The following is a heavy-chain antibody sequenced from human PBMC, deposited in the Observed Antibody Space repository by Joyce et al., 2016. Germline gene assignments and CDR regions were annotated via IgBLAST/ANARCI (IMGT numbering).Heavy chain of an antibody. J-gene: IGHJ6*02. V-gene: IGHV4-39*02. D-gene: IGHD6-6*01. CDR1: GDSVSSSTYS. Sequence: QLQLQESGPGLVKPSETLSLTCTVTGDSVSSSTYSWGWIRQPPGKGLEYIGNIYYNGNTDYNPSLKSRVTISVDTSKNHFSLKLSSGTAADTAVYYCARVIPARRYYGMDVWGQGTTVTVSS. CDR3: ARVIPARRYYGMDV. CDR2: IYYNGNT.